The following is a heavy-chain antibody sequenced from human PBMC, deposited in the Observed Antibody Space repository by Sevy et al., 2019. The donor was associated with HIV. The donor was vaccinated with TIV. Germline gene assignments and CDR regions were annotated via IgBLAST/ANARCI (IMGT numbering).Heavy chain of an antibody. CDR2: ISXXXXNI. CDR1: XXXXXXXN. V-gene: IGHV3-21*01. CDR3: ARXXXXXXXXX. Sequence: GXSLXLXXXAXXXXXXXXNXXXVRQAPXXXLEXFXPISXXXXNIYYADSVEGRFTISRDNAKNSLYLQMNSLRAEDTAVXYCARXXXXXXXXXWGQGTLVTVSS. J-gene: IGHJ4*02.